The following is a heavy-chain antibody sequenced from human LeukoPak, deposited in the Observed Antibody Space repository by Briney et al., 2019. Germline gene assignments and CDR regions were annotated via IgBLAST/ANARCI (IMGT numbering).Heavy chain of an antibody. Sequence: TPSETLSLTCTVSGDSISSVYYWDWIRQPPGKGLEWIGNIYYSWSTYSESTYYNPSLKSRITISVDTSKNQFSLKLTSVTAADTAVYYCARGGALYSSGWYFDYWGQGTLVTVSS. V-gene: IGHV4-38-2*02. CDR3: ARGGALYSSGWYFDY. D-gene: IGHD6-19*01. J-gene: IGHJ4*02. CDR2: IYYSWSTYSEST. CDR1: GDSISSVYY.